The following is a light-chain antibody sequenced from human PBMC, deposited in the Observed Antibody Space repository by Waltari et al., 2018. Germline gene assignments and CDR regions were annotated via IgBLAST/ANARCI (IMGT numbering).Light chain of an antibody. CDR1: QGISSW. V-gene: IGKV1D-16*01. CDR3: QQYSNAPPT. CDR2: GAS. J-gene: IGKJ1*01. Sequence: DIQMTQSPASLSAAVGDRVTITCRASQGISSWLAWYQQKPGRAPQFLIYGASRLQTGVPSRFSGTGSGTDFTLTISSLQPEDCATYYCQQYSNAPPTFGQGTKVEI.